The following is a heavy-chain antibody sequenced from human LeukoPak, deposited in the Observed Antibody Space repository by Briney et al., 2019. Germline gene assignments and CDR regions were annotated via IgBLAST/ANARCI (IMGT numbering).Heavy chain of an antibody. V-gene: IGHV4-4*07. CDR1: GGSISSDH. CDR2: MQTSGRI. D-gene: IGHD6-13*01. J-gene: IGHJ4*02. Sequence: SETLSLTCTVSGGSISSDHWSWVRQPAGKGLEWIGRMQTSGRIDYNLSLKSRLTMSVDRSKNQLSLKLSSVIAADTAVYYCARGHSDSWSVFDSWGQGTLVTISS. CDR3: ARGHSDSWSVFDS.